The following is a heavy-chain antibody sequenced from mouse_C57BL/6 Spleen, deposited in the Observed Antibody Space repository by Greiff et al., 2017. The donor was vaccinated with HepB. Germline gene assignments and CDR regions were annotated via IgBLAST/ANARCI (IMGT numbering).Heavy chain of an antibody. D-gene: IGHD2-3*01. Sequence: EVMLVESGGGLVKPGGSLKLSCAASGFTFSDYGMHWVRQAPEKGLEWVAYISSGSSTIYYADTVKGRFTISRYNAKNTLFLQMTSLRSEDTAMYYCARGDGYYRRGMDYWGQGTSVTVSS. CDR3: ARGDGYYRRGMDY. CDR1: GFTFSDYG. J-gene: IGHJ4*01. CDR2: ISSGSSTI. V-gene: IGHV5-17*01.